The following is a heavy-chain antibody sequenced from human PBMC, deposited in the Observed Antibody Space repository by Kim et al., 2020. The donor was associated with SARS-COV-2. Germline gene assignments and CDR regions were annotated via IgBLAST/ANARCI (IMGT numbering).Heavy chain of an antibody. CDR3: ARDRQKVDTVTAVDY. V-gene: IGHV3-30*04. J-gene: IGHJ4*02. D-gene: IGHD4-17*01. CDR1: GFTFSSYA. CDR2: ISYDGSNK. Sequence: GGSLRLSCAASGFTFSSYAMHWVRQAPGKGLEWVAVISYDGSNKYYADSVKGRFTISRDNSKNTLYLQMNSLRAEDTAVYYCARDRQKVDTVTAVDYWGQGTLVTVSS.